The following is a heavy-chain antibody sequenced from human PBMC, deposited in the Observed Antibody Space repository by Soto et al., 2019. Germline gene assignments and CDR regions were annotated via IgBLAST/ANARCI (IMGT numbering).Heavy chain of an antibody. CDR1: GGTFSSYA. CDR3: AREDEARGSYFLSEYYYYGMDV. Sequence: SVKVSCKASGGTFSSYAISWVRQAPGQGLEWMGGIIPIFGTANYAQKFQGRVTITADESTSTAYMELSSLRSEDTAVYYCAREDEARGSYFLSEYYYYGMDVWGQGTTVTVSS. J-gene: IGHJ6*02. V-gene: IGHV1-69*13. D-gene: IGHD1-26*01. CDR2: IIPIFGTA.